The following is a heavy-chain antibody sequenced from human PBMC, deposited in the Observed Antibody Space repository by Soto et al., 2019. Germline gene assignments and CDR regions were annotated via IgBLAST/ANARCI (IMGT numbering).Heavy chain of an antibody. Sequence: SDPLSLTCSVSNVAISGFYWTWIGHPPGKILEWIGYIHYSGRTDYNHSLTSRATMSVDTSKNQFSLNLKSITAADTAVYYCVIVGVGIRNHFDSWGRGTLVTVSS. V-gene: IGHV4-59*12. D-gene: IGHD3-10*01. J-gene: IGHJ4*02. CDR3: VIVGVGIRNHFDS. CDR2: IHYSGRT. CDR1: NVAISGFY.